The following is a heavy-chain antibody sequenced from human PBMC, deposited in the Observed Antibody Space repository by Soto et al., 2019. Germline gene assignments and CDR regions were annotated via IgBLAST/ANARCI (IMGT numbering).Heavy chain of an antibody. CDR2: ISGSGGST. D-gene: IGHD3-22*01. V-gene: IGHV3-23*01. CDR3: AKDRGYYDSSGYYYESANFDY. J-gene: IGHJ4*02. Sequence: GGSLILSCTASGFTFNSYCMHWVRQAPGKGLEWVSAISGSGGSTYYADSVKGRFTISRDNSKNTLYLQMNSLRAEDTAVYYCAKDRGYYDSSGYYYESANFDYWGQGTLVTVSS. CDR1: GFTFNSYC.